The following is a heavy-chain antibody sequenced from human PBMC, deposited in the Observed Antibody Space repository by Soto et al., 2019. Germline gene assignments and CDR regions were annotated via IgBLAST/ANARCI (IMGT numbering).Heavy chain of an antibody. J-gene: IGHJ4*02. Sequence: GSLRCSGQASGFNLDNYGMHWVRQAPGKGLEWVAVITYDGSFQYYADSVKGRFTISRDNSKNTLSLHLNTLKPEDTAVYHCAKDRVGGTFYTPLAFWGQGTLVTVSS. V-gene: IGHV3-30*18. D-gene: IGHD1-7*01. CDR1: GFNLDNYG. CDR2: ITYDGSFQ. CDR3: AKDRVGGTFYTPLAF.